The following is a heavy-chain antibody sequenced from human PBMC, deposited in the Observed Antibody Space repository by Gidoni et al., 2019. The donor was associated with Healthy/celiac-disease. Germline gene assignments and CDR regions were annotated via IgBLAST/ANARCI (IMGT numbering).Heavy chain of an antibody. Sequence: EVQLVESGGGLVKPGGSLRLSCAASGFPLSSYSMNWVRQAPGQGLEWVSSISSSSSYIYYADSVKGRFTISRDNAKNSLYLQMNSLRAEDTAVYYCARDQPPLYYDFWSGYFAFDIWGQGTMVTVSS. CDR1: GFPLSSYS. CDR2: ISSSSSYI. CDR3: ARDQPPLYYDFWSGYFAFDI. J-gene: IGHJ3*02. D-gene: IGHD3-3*01. V-gene: IGHV3-21*01.